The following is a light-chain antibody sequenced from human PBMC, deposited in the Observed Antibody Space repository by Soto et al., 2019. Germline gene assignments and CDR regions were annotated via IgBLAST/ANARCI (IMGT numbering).Light chain of an antibody. J-gene: IGKJ1*01. CDR1: QGIRSD. V-gene: IGKV1-6*01. Sequence: AIQMTQPPSSLSASVGDRVTITCRASQGIRSDLGWYQQKPGKAPQLLISAASSLQSGVPSRFSGSGSGTDFTLTISSLQPEDFATYYCLQDYNYPWTSGQGTKVDIK. CDR2: AAS. CDR3: LQDYNYPWT.